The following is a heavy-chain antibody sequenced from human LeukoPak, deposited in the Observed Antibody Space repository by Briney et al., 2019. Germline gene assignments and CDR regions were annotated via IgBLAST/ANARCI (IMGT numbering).Heavy chain of an antibody. J-gene: IGHJ4*02. CDR2: INPNSGGT. V-gene: IGHV1-2*06. CDR3: ACLTGTPFDY. CDR1: GYTFTGYC. Sequence: ASVKVSCKAPGYTFTGYCMHWVRQAPGQGLEWMGRINPNSGGTNYAQKFQGRVTMTRDTSISTAYMELSRLRSDDTAVYYCACLTGTPFDYWGQGTLVTVSS. D-gene: IGHD1-20*01.